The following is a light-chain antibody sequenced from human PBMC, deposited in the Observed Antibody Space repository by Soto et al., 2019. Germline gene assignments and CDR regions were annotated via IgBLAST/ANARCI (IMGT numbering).Light chain of an antibody. CDR2: AVS. V-gene: IGLV2-14*03. J-gene: IGLJ1*01. CDR3: SSYTSSSTL. CDR1: SSDIGSYDH. Sequence: QSVLPQPASVSGSPGQSITISCSGTSSDIGSYDHVAWXXQFXGKSPKLMIYAVSDRPPGVSDRFSGSKSGITASLTISGLQAEDEADYYCSSYTSSSTLFGTGTKVTVL.